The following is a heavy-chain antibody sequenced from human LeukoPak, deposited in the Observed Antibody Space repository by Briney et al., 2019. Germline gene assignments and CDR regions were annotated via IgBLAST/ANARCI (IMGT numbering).Heavy chain of an antibody. V-gene: IGHV3-30*18. D-gene: IGHD7-27*01. CDR3: AKEQELGTASYYFDY. CDR1: GFTFSSYG. CDR2: ISYEGSDK. J-gene: IGHJ4*02. Sequence: GRSLRLSCAASGFTFSSYGMHCVRQAPGKGLEWVALISYEGSDKYYADSVKGRFTISRDNTKNTLYLQMNSLRAEDTAVYYWAKEQELGTASYYFDYWGQGTLVTVSS.